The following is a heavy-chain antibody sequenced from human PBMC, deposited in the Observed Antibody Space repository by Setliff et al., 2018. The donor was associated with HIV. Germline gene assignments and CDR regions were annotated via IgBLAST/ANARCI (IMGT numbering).Heavy chain of an antibody. V-gene: IGHV4-61*02. D-gene: IGHD2-15*01. CDR1: GDSVTSDSYY. J-gene: IGHJ4*02. Sequence: PSETLSLTCTVSGDSVTSDSYYWSWIRQPAGKTLEWIGRIYFSGSTNYNPSLKSRVTISIDTSKNQLSLKLSSVTAADTAVYYCARHSFPFGGKGVDYWGQGTLVTVSS. CDR3: ARHSFPFGGKGVDY. CDR2: IYFSGST.